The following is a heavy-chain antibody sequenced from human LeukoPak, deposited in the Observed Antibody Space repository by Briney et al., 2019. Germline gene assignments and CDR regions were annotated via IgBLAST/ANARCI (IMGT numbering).Heavy chain of an antibody. CDR1: GYTSTGYY. D-gene: IGHD3-9*01. V-gene: IGHV1-2*02. CDR2: INPNSGGT. Sequence: ASVKVSCKASGYTSTGYYMHWVRQAPGQGLEWMGWINPNSGGTNYAQKFQGRVTMTRDTSISTAYMELSRLRSDDTAVYYCARDPRYFSSDAEYFQHWGQGTLVTVSS. CDR3: ARDPRYFSSDAEYFQH. J-gene: IGHJ1*01.